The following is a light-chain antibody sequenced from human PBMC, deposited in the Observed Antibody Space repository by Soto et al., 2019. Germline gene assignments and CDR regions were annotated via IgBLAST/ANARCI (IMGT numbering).Light chain of an antibody. J-gene: IGKJ1*01. CDR1: QDISRW. CDR2: AAS. V-gene: IGKV1D-16*01. Sequence: DIQLTQSPSSVSASVPARVCIXWWASQDISRWLAWYQQKPGKAPKLLIYAASSLQSGVPSRFSGSGSGTEFTLTISSLQPDDFATYYCQQYNSYPWTFGQGTKVDNK. CDR3: QQYNSYPWT.